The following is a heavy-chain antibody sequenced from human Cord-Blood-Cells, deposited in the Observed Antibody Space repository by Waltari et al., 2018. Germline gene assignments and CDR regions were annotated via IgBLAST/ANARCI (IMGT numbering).Heavy chain of an antibody. J-gene: IGHJ4*02. CDR1: GFTFSSYA. Sequence: EVQLLESGGGLVQPGGSLRLSCAASGFTFSSYAMSWVRQAPGKGLGWVSAIGGSGGSKYYADSGRGRFTISRDNSKNTLYLQMNSLRAEDTAVYYCAKARGGDYFDYWGQGTLVTVSS. D-gene: IGHD3-16*01. CDR3: AKARGGDYFDY. CDR2: IGGSGGSK. V-gene: IGHV3-23*01.